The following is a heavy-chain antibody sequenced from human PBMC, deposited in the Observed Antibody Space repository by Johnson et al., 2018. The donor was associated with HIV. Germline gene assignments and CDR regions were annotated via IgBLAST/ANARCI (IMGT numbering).Heavy chain of an antibody. Sequence: VQLVESGGGLVKPGGSLRLSCAVSGVIFSDYYMSWIRQAPGKGLEWVSYISGSGDTVLYTDSVKGRFTISRDNSKNTMSLQMNSPRVEDTAVYYCARVRGGRENAFDIWGQGTMVTVSS. CDR2: ISGSGDTV. D-gene: IGHD1-26*01. V-gene: IGHV3-11*04. J-gene: IGHJ3*02. CDR1: GVIFSDYY. CDR3: ARVRGGRENAFDI.